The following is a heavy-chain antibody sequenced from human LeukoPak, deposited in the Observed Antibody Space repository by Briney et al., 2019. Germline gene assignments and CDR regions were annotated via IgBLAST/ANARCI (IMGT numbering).Heavy chain of an antibody. CDR3: ARVGDCSSTSCQGGPFDY. Sequence: SQTLSLTCAISGDSVSSNSAAWNWIRQSPSRGLEWLGRTYYRSKWYNDYAVSVKSRITINPDTSKNQFSLQLNSVTPEDTAVYYCARVGDCSSTSCQGGPFDYWGQGTLVTVSS. CDR1: GDSVSSNSAA. V-gene: IGHV6-1*01. D-gene: IGHD2-2*01. J-gene: IGHJ4*02. CDR2: TYYRSKWYN.